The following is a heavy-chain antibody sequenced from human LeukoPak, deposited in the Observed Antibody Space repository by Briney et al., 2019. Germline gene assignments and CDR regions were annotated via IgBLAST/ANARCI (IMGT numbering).Heavy chain of an antibody. Sequence: GGSLRLSCAASGFTFSSYGMHWVHQAPGKGLEWVAFIRYDGSNKYYADSVKGRFTISRDNSKNTLYLQMNSLRAEDTAVYYCAPPHCSGGSCSFDYWGQGTLVTVSS. J-gene: IGHJ4*02. D-gene: IGHD2-15*01. CDR3: APPHCSGGSCSFDY. V-gene: IGHV3-30*02. CDR2: IRYDGSNK. CDR1: GFTFSSYG.